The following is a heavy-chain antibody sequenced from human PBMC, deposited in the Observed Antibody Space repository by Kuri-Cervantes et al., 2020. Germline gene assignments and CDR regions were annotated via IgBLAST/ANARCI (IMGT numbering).Heavy chain of an antibody. V-gene: IGHV4-61*05. CDR1: GHSISTNYY. D-gene: IGHD4-17*01. CDR2: IYTSGST. J-gene: IGHJ5*02. CDR3: ARGLGDYVGWFDP. Sequence: SETLSLTCAVSGHSISTNYYWGWIRQSPGKGLEWIGRIYTSGSTNYNPSLKSRVTISVDKSKNQFSLRLSSVTAADTAVYYCARGLGDYVGWFDPWGKGTLVTVSS.